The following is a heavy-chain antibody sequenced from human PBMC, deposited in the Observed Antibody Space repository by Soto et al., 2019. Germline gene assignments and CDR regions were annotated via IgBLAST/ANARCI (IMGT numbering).Heavy chain of an antibody. CDR2: ISPYNDDT. D-gene: IGHD3-22*01. V-gene: IGHV1-18*01. CDR3: ARGGYYDSSGSRNYHYYGMNV. J-gene: IGHJ6*01. Sequence: GASVKVSCKASGYTLSSYGISWVRQAPGQGLEWLGWISPYNDDTQYAQKIQGRVFMTTDTSTKTAYLDLRSLRSDDTAVYYCARGGYYDSSGSRNYHYYGMNVWAQGTTVTVSS. CDR1: GYTLSSYG.